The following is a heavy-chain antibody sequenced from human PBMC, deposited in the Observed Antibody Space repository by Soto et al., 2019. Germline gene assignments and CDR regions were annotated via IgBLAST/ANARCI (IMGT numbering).Heavy chain of an antibody. CDR3: GRGGSITMVRGVIIPDYYFDY. CDR2: INAGNGNT. Sequence: RASVKVSCKASGYTFTSYAMHWVRQAPGQRLEWMGWINAGNGNTKYSQKFQGRVTITRDTSASTAYMELSSLRSEDTAVYCCGRGGSITMVRGVIIPDYYFDYWGQGTLVTVSS. D-gene: IGHD3-10*01. J-gene: IGHJ4*02. V-gene: IGHV1-3*01. CDR1: GYTFTSYA.